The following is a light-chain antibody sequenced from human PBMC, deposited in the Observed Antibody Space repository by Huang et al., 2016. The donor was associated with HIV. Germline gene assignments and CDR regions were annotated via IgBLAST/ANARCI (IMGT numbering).Light chain of an antibody. CDR3: QKYNSAPIT. V-gene: IGKV1-27*01. CDR1: QDIDNY. CDR2: SAS. Sequence: DIQMTQSPSSLSASVGDSVTITCRASQDIDNYLAWYQQKPGKVTKLLIFSASALKAGVPPRFSGSGSGTHFSLNISSLQPEDVATYYCQKYNSAPITFGQGTRLEI. J-gene: IGKJ5*01.